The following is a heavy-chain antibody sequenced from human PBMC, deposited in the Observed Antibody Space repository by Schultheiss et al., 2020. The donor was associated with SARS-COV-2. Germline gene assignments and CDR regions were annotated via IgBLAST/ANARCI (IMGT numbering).Heavy chain of an antibody. Sequence: GGSLRLSCAASGFTFSNAWMSWVRQAPGKGLEWVSAISGRGGSTYYADSVKGRFTISRDNSKNTLYLQMNSLRAEDTAVYYCARDSCSSTSCYPYWYFDLWGRGTLVTVSS. CDR1: GFTFSNAW. D-gene: IGHD2-2*01. J-gene: IGHJ2*01. CDR3: ARDSCSSTSCYPYWYFDL. CDR2: ISGRGGST. V-gene: IGHV3-23*01.